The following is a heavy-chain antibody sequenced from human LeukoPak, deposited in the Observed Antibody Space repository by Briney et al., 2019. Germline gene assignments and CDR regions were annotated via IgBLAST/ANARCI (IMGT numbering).Heavy chain of an antibody. CDR3: AVHPGFSSWTAHRGILDY. CDR1: GFTFTSSA. V-gene: IGHV1-58*01. Sequence: ASVKVSCKASGFTFTSSAVQWVRQARGQRLEWIGWIVVGSGNTNYAPKFQERVTITRDMSTSTAYMELSSLRSEDTGVYYCAVHPGFSSWTAHRGILDYWGQGTLVTVSS. D-gene: IGHD6-13*01. J-gene: IGHJ4*02. CDR2: IVVGSGNT.